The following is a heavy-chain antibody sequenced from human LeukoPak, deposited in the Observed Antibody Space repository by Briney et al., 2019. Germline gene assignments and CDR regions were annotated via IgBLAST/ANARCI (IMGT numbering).Heavy chain of an antibody. CDR3: AKDMGLYSYGYYDD. V-gene: IGHV3-23*01. CDR1: GFSSSIYA. CDR2: ICGIVDKT. J-gene: IGHJ4*02. D-gene: IGHD5-18*01. Sequence: GGSLRLSCALSGFSSSIYAMSWVRPAPGKGLGWVSAICGIVDKTHSADSVKGRVTISRDYSKNTMDLQMNSLRAEDTAVYYCAKDMGLYSYGYYDDWGQGTLVTVSS.